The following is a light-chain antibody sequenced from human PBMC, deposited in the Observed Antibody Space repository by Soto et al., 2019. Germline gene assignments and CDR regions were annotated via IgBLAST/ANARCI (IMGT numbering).Light chain of an antibody. J-gene: IGKJ1*01. CDR2: KAS. Sequence: DIQMTQSPSTLSASVGDRVTITCRASQSINNWLAWYQQKPGKAPKLLIYKASSLQSGVPSRFSGSASGTEFTLTISSLQPDDFATYYCQQYNSYPWTFDQGTKVEIK. CDR3: QQYNSYPWT. V-gene: IGKV1-5*03. CDR1: QSINNW.